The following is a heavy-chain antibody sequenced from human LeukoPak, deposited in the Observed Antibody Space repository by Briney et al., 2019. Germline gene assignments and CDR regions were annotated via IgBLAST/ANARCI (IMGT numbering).Heavy chain of an antibody. V-gene: IGHV3-30*03. D-gene: IGHD6-13*01. J-gene: IGHJ4*02. Sequence: GGSLRLSCAASGFTFSSYGMHWVRQAPGKGLEWVAVISYDGSNKYYADSVKGRFTISRDNSKNTLYLQMNSLRAEDTAVYYCASIGVADGDFDYWGQGTLVTVSS. CDR1: GFTFSSYG. CDR3: ASIGVADGDFDY. CDR2: ISYDGSNK.